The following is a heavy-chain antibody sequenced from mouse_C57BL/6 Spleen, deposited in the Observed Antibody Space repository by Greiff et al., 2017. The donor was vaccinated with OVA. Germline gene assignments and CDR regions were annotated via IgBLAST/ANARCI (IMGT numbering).Heavy chain of an antibody. CDR3: TLSAY. Sequence: VQLQQSGAELVRPGASVTLSCKASGYTFTDYEMHWVKQTPVHGLEWIGAIDPETGGTAYNQKFQGKAILTADKSSSTAYIELRSLTSEDSSVYYYTLSAYWGQGTLVTVSA. J-gene: IGHJ3*01. CDR1: GYTFTDYE. V-gene: IGHV1-15*01. CDR2: IDPETGGT.